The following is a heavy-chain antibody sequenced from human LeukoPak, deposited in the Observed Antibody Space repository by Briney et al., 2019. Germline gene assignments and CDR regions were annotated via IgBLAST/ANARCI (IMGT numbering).Heavy chain of an antibody. J-gene: IGHJ4*02. CDR2: ISPTGGT. CDR1: GGSITGYY. D-gene: IGHD3-10*01. Sequence: SETLSLTCAVYGGSITGYYWSWIRQPPWKGLEWIGYISPTGGTNYNPSLTSRVTVSVDTSKNFFSLNLDPVTAADTAVYFCARRSVTRWYYSDWGQGTLVTVSS. CDR3: ARRSVTRWYYSD. V-gene: IGHV4-4*09.